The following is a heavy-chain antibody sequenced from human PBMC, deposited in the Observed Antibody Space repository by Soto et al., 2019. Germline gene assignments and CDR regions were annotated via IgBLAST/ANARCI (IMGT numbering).Heavy chain of an antibody. CDR1: GYTFTSYA. V-gene: IGHV1-3*01. CDR3: ARWGTAMVPLDY. CDR2: INAGNGNT. Sequence: ASVKVSCKASGYTFTSYAMHWVRQAPGQRLEWMGWINAGNGNTKYSQKFQGRVTITRDTSASTAYMELSSLRSEDTAVYYCARWGTAMVPLDYWGQGTLVTVS. J-gene: IGHJ4*02. D-gene: IGHD5-18*01.